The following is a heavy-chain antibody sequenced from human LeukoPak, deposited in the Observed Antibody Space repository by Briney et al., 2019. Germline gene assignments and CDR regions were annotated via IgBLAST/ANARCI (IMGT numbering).Heavy chain of an antibody. CDR1: GFTFSSYS. D-gene: IGHD3-9*01. Sequence: GGSLRLSCAASGFTFSSYSMNWVRQAPGKGLEWVSSISSGSSYIYYSDSLKGRFTISRDNAKNSLYLQMNSLRAEDTAVYYCARDLRNYDILTDLYYYYMDVWGKGTTVTISS. CDR3: ARDLRNYDILTDLYYYYMDV. J-gene: IGHJ6*03. CDR2: ISSGSSYI. V-gene: IGHV3-21*01.